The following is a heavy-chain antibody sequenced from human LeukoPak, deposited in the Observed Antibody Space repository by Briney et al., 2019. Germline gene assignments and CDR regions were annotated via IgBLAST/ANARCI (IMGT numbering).Heavy chain of an antibody. Sequence: PGRSLRLSCAASGFTFSSYAMHWVRQAPGKGLEWVAVISYDGSNKYYADSVKGRFTISRDNSKNTLYLQMNSLRAEDTAVYYCARAHIVVVPAAIDYYYYYMDVWGKGTTVTVSS. CDR3: ARAHIVVVPAAIDYYYYYMDV. D-gene: IGHD2-2*01. CDR1: GFTFSSYA. V-gene: IGHV3-30-3*01. J-gene: IGHJ6*03. CDR2: ISYDGSNK.